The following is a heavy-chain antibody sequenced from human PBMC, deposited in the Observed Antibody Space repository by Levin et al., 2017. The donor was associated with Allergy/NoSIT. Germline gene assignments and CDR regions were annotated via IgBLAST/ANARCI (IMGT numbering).Heavy chain of an antibody. CDR1: GFTFTSFW. CDR3: AREEGWGYHYGMDV. CDR2: IERDGSET. D-gene: IGHD3-16*02. J-gene: IGHJ6*02. Sequence: GKSLKISCAASGFTFTSFWMTWVRQAPGKGLEWVANIERDGSETYYVDSVKGRFTISRDNAKNSVYLQMNSLRVDDTAVYYCAREEGWGYHYGMDVWGQGTTVTVSS. V-gene: IGHV3-7*01.